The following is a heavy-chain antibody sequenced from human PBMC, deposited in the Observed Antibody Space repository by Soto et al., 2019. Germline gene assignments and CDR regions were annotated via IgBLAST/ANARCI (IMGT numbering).Heavy chain of an antibody. V-gene: IGHV4-39*02. CDR1: GGPISSSGYN. CDR3: AKEEWQDGKYV. Sequence: PSKPVSLTYIVSGGPISSSGYNWVWIRQPPGKGLEWIGSLYYSGSTYYNPSLESRVTIFTDTSKNQFSLKLSSVTAADTAVYYEAKEEWQDGKYVSCQRTTVT. D-gene: IGHD2-8*01. CDR2: LYYSGST. J-gene: IGHJ6*02.